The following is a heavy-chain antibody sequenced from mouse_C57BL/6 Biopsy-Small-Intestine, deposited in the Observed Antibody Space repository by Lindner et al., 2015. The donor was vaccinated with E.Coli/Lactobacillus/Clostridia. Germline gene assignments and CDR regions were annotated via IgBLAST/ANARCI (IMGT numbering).Heavy chain of an antibody. Sequence: SVKVSCKASGYTLPAMVSAGCDRPLDKGLEWLGWISAYNGNTNYAQKFQGRVTMTTDTSTTTAYMELKSLRSDDTAVYYCATYLRGSPHDYWGPGTLVTVSS. V-gene: IGHV1-20*01. J-gene: IGHJ4*01. CDR2: ISAYNGNT. CDR3: ATYLRGSPHDY. CDR1: GYTLPAMV.